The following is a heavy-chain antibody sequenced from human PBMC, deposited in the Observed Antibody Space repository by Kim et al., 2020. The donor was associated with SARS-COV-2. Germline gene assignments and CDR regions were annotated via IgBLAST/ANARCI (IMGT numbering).Heavy chain of an antibody. D-gene: IGHD3-9*01. J-gene: IGHJ3*02. V-gene: IGHV4-34*01. Sequence: SRVTISVDTSKNQFSLKLSSVTAADTAVYYCARGFPPVRYFDWLSNAFDIWGQGTMVTVSS. CDR3: ARGFPPVRYFDWLSNAFDI.